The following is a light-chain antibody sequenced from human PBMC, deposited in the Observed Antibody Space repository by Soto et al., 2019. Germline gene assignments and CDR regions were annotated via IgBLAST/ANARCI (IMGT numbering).Light chain of an antibody. CDR2: GNS. CDR3: QSYDSSLSGYV. Sequence: SVLARPPSVSGAPGQRVPISCTGSSSNIGAGYDVHWYQQLPGTAPKLLIYGNSNRPSGVPDRFSGSKSGTSASLAITGLQAEDEADYYCQSYDSSLSGYVFVTGTKVTVL. V-gene: IGLV1-40*01. J-gene: IGLJ1*01. CDR1: SSNIGAGYD.